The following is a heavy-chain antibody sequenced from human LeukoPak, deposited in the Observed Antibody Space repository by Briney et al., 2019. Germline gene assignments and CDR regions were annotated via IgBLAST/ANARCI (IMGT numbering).Heavy chain of an antibody. CDR3: ATPSESGWAFGF. CDR1: GYTFTSYY. J-gene: IGHJ4*02. D-gene: IGHD6-19*01. V-gene: IGHV1-46*01. Sequence: ASVKVSCKASGYTFTSYYMHWVRQAPGQGLEWMGIINPSGGSTSYAQKFQGRVTMTRDTSTSTVYMELSSLRSEDTAVYYCATPSESGWAFGFWGQGTLVTVSS. CDR2: INPSGGST.